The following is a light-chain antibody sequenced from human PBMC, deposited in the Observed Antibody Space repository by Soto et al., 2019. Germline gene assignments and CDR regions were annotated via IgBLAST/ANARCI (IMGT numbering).Light chain of an antibody. CDR1: QSISTW. V-gene: IGKV1-5*03. CDR3: QQYINRWT. J-gene: IGKJ1*01. CDR2: KAS. Sequence: DIQMTQSPSTLSASVGDRVTITCRASQSISTWLAWYQQKPGKAPKLLIYKASSLESVVPSRFSGSGAATEFTLTSSSLQPDDFATYYGQQYINRWTFGQGTKVEIK.